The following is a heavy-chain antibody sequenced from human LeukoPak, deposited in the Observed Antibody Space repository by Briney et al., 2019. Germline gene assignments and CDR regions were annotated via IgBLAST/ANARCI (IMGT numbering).Heavy chain of an antibody. D-gene: IGHD3-16*01. CDR3: GKEGGA. J-gene: IGHJ5*02. V-gene: IGHV3-23*01. CDR1: GFRFSDFT. Sequence: GGSLRLSCAASGFRFSDFTMTWVRQAPGKGPEWVSAIGGRGGSKYYADSLGGRFTISRDNSKDMLYLQMNSLTVEDTATYYCGKEGGAWGQGTKVTVSS. CDR2: IGGRGGSK.